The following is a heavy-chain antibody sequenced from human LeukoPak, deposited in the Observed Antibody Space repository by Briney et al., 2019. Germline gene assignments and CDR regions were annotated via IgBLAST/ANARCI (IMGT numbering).Heavy chain of an antibody. J-gene: IGHJ6*03. CDR3: ASGSGSYRTPYYYMDV. Sequence: SGGSLRPSCAVSGSTVTSTYTSGVRQAPGKGLEGVAVIYGGGSTYYADSVKGRFTISRDNSKNTLYLQMNSLRAEDTAVYYCASGSGSYRTPYYYMDVWGTGTTVTVSS. V-gene: IGHV3-53*01. D-gene: IGHD3-10*01. CDR2: IYGGGST. CDR1: GSTVTSTY.